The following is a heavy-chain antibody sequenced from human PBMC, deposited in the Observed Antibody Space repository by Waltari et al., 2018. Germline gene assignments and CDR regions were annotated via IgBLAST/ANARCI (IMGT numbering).Heavy chain of an antibody. Sequence: QLQLQESGPGLVKPSEPLSLTCTVSGGSISISTYYWACIRPPPGKGLEWIGNIYYSGSTYYHPSLKSRVTVSVDTSKNQFSLKLSSVTAADTAVYYCARIITSTKGYYFDYWGQGTLVTVSS. CDR3: ARIITSTKGYYFDY. CDR1: GGSISISTYY. J-gene: IGHJ4*02. D-gene: IGHD3-10*01. V-gene: IGHV4-39*01. CDR2: IYYSGST.